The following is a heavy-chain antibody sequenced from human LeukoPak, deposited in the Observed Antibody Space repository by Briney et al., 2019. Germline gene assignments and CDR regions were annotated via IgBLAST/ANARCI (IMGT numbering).Heavy chain of an antibody. CDR2: IYHSGST. CDR1: GGSISSGGYY. CDR3: ARHDYGDYAFDY. V-gene: IGHV4-30-2*01. D-gene: IGHD4-17*01. J-gene: IGHJ4*02. Sequence: PSETLSLTCTVSGGSISSGGYYWSWIRQPPGKGLEWIGYIYHSGSTYYNPSLKSRVTISVDTSKNQFSLWLSSVTAADTAVYSCARHDYGDYAFDYWGQGTLVTVSS.